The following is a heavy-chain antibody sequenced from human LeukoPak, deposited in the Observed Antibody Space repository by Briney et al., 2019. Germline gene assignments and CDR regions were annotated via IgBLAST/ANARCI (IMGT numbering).Heavy chain of an antibody. CDR1: GFTFSSYA. J-gene: IGHJ4*02. D-gene: IGHD3-22*01. CDR2: ISGSGGST. V-gene: IGHV3-23*01. Sequence: QSGGSLRLSCAASGFTFSSYAMSWVRQAPGKGLEWVSAISGSGGSTYYADSVKGRFTISRDNSKNTLYLQMNSLRAEDTAVYYCAKFTQRYDSSGYYHGPFDYWGQGTLVTVSS. CDR3: AKFTQRYDSSGYYHGPFDY.